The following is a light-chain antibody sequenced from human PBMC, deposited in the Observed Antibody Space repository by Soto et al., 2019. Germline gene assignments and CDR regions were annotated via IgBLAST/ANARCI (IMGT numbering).Light chain of an antibody. J-gene: IGKJ5*01. CDR3: HQRSNWPPDT. Sequence: EIVLTQSPDTLSLSPGEGASLCCRDSQSVHTFLAWYQQKPGQAPRLLIYGASTRATGVPARFSGSGSGTDFTLTISSLEPEDFAVYYCHQRSNWPPDTFGQGTRLEI. V-gene: IGKV3-11*01. CDR1: QSVHTF. CDR2: GAS.